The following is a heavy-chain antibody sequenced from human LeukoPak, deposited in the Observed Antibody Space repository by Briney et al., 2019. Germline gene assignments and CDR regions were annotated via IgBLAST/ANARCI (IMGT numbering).Heavy chain of an antibody. CDR1: GGSFSGYY. CDR2: INHSGST. D-gene: IGHD3-10*01. Sequence: SETLSLTCAVYGGSFSGYYWSWIRQPPGKGLEWIGEINHSGSTNYDPSLKSRVTISVDMSKNQFSLKLSSVTAADTAVYYCARRGVTMVRGVEWGQGTLVTVSS. V-gene: IGHV4-34*01. J-gene: IGHJ4*02. CDR3: ARRGVTMVRGVE.